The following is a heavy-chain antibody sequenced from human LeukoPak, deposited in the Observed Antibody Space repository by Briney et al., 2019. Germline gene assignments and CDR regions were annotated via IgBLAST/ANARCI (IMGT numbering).Heavy chain of an antibody. V-gene: IGHV4-4*07. CDR1: GGSISSYY. CDR2: IHTSGST. J-gene: IGHJ3*02. CDR3: ASQHIVVVTAPFDI. Sequence: SETLSLTCTVSGGSISSYYWSWIRQPAGKGLEWIGRIHTSGSTKYNPSLKSRVTISVDKSKNQFSLKLTSVTAADTAVYYCASQHIVVVTAPFDIWGQGTMVTVSS. D-gene: IGHD2-21*02.